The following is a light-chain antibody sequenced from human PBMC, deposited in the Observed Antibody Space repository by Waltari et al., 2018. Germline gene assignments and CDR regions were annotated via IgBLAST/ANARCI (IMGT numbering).Light chain of an antibody. Sequence: WYQKHPCKPPQHIIYEIDMRPSGISNRFSGSKSGNTASLTISGLQAEDEADYYCCSYVTGGTLVFGGGTRLTVL. CDR3: CSYVTGGTLV. J-gene: IGLJ2*01. CDR2: EID. V-gene: IGLV2-23*02.